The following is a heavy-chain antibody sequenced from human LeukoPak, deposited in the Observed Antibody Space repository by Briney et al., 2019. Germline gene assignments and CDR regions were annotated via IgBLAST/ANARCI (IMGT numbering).Heavy chain of an antibody. CDR1: GFTFSGYA. Sequence: GGSLRLSCAASGFTFSGYAMHWVRQAPGKGLEWVAVISYDGSNKYYADSVKGRFTISRDNSKNTLYLQMNSLRAEDTAVYYCAREGLTYAFDIWGQGTMVTVSS. J-gene: IGHJ3*02. D-gene: IGHD1-20*01. CDR2: ISYDGSNK. V-gene: IGHV3-30-3*01. CDR3: AREGLTYAFDI.